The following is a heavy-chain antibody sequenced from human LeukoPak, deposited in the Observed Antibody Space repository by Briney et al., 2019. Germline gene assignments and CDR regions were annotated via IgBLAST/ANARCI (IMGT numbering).Heavy chain of an antibody. D-gene: IGHD3-3*01. CDR2: IYSDGST. V-gene: IGHV3-66*01. CDR3: ARDRFNGMDV. J-gene: IGHJ6*02. Sequence: GSLRLSCAASGFIVSTNYMTWVRQAPRKGLEWVSIIYSDGSTYYADSVKGRFTISIDNSKNTLYLQMNSLGAEDTAVYYCARDRFNGMDVWGQGTTVTVSS. CDR1: GFIVSTNY.